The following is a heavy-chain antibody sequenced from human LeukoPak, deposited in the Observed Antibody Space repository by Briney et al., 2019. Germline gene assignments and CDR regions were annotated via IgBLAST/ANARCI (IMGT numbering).Heavy chain of an antibody. V-gene: IGHV4-39*01. CDR1: GGSISSSSYY. J-gene: IGHJ4*02. CDR2: IYYSGST. Sequence: SETLSLTCTVSGGSISSSSYYWGWLRQPPGRGLEWIGSIYYSGSTYYNPSLKSRVTISVHTSKNQFSLKLSSVTAADPAVYYCARHLTTQGFPPCFDYWGQGTLVTVSS. CDR3: ARHLTTQGFPPCFDY. D-gene: IGHD3-9*01.